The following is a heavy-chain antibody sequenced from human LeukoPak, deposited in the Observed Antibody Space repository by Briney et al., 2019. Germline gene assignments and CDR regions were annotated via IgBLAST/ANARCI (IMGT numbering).Heavy chain of an antibody. CDR1: GGSVSGYY. V-gene: IGHV4-59*02. J-gene: IGHJ3*02. CDR3: ARDRGCSSTNCFPGAVDI. D-gene: IGHD2-2*01. Sequence: SETLSLICTVSGGSVSGYYWSWIRQPPGKGLEWIGYIYYSGTSNYDPSLLSRVSMSVDTSRNQFSLKLNSVTTADTAVYYCARDRGCSSTNCFPGAVDIWGLGTMVTVSS. CDR2: IYYSGTS.